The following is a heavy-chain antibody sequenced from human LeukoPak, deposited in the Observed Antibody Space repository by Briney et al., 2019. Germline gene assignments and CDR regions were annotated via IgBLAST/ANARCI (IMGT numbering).Heavy chain of an antibody. CDR2: IYVDGRTT. J-gene: IGHJ5*02. CDR3: IRDFRSADL. CDR1: GFTFSNYW. V-gene: IGHV3-74*01. Sequence: GGSLRLSCVASGFTFSNYWMHWVRQPPGKGLVWVSRIYVDGRTTNYADSVKGRFTISRDNAKNTVYLEINSLSVEDTATYYCIRDFRSADLWGQGTLVTVTS.